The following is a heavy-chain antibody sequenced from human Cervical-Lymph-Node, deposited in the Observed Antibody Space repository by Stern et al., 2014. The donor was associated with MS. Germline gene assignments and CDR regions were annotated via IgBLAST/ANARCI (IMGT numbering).Heavy chain of an antibody. Sequence: VQLLESGAEVKKPGASVKVSCKASGYTFTSYGISWVRQAPGQGLEWMGWISAYNGNTNYAQKLQGRVTMTTDTSTSTAYMELRSLRSDDTAVYYCARGSSSGYLPRPWGYFDYWGQGTLVTVSS. CDR2: ISAYNGNT. D-gene: IGHD3-22*01. CDR3: ARGSSSGYLPRPWGYFDY. J-gene: IGHJ4*02. V-gene: IGHV1-18*01. CDR1: GYTFTSYG.